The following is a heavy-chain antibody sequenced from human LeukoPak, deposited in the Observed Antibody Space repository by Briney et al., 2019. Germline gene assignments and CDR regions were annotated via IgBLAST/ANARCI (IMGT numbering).Heavy chain of an antibody. J-gene: IGHJ4*02. Sequence: AGGSLRLSCAASGFTFSSYAMHWVRQAPGKGLEWVAVISYDGSNKYYADSVKGRFTISRDNSKNTLYLQMNSLRAEDTAVYYCAKGARGYPHYWGQGTLVTVSS. CDR3: AKGARGYPHY. V-gene: IGHV3-30*18. CDR2: ISYDGSNK. D-gene: IGHD2-15*01. CDR1: GFTFSSYA.